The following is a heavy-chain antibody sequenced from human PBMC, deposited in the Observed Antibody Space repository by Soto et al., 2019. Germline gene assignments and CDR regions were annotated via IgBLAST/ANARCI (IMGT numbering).Heavy chain of an antibody. Sequence: NPSETLSLTCAVSGGSISSGGYSWSWIRQPPGKGLEWIGYIYHSGSTYYNPSLKSRVTISVDRSKNQFSLKLSSVTAADTAVYYCARAGGCGGDCYTPGQAHWFDPWGQGTLVTVSS. J-gene: IGHJ5*02. CDR3: ARAGGCGGDCYTPGQAHWFDP. D-gene: IGHD2-21*02. CDR2: IYHSGST. CDR1: GGSISSGGYS. V-gene: IGHV4-30-2*01.